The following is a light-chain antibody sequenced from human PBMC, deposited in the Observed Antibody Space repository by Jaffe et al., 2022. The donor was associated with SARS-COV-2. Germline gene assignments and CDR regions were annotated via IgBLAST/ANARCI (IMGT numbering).Light chain of an antibody. Sequence: QSALTQPPSASGSPGQSVTISCTGTSSDVGGYNYVSWYQQHPGKAPKLMIYEVTKRPSGVPDRFSGSKSANTASLTVSGLQAEDEAVYYCSSYAGSTYMLFGGGTKLTVL. CDR2: EVT. CDR3: SSYAGSTYML. CDR1: SSDVGGYNY. J-gene: IGLJ2*01. V-gene: IGLV2-8*01.